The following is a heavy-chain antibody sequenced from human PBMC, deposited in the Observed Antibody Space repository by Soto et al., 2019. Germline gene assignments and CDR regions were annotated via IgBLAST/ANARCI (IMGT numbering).Heavy chain of an antibody. Sequence: SGGSLSLSCAASGFTFSSYGMHWVRQAPGKGLEWVAFIWHDGGNKFYAESVKGRFTISRDNSKNTLYLQMTSLSAEDTAMYYCARDGDVNTGFGKDYWGQGTLVTVSS. J-gene: IGHJ4*02. D-gene: IGHD3-16*01. CDR1: GFTFSSYG. CDR3: ARDGDVNTGFGKDY. V-gene: IGHV3-33*01. CDR2: IWHDGGNK.